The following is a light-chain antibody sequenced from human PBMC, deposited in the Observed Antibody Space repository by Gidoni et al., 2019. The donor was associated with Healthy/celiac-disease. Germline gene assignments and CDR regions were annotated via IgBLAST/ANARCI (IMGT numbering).Light chain of an antibody. V-gene: IGKV3-11*01. CDR1: KSVSSY. J-gene: IGKJ4*01. CDR3: QQRSNWPPLT. CDR2: DAS. Sequence: EFVFTQSPSTLSLSPGERAPLSCRASKSVSSYLAWYQQKPGQAPRLLIYDASNRATGIPARFSGSGSGTAFTLTISSLEPEDFAVYYCQQRSNWPPLTFGGGTKVEIK.